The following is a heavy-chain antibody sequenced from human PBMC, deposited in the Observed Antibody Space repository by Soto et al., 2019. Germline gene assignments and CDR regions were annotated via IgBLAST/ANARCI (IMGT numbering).Heavy chain of an antibody. V-gene: IGHV2-5*01. J-gene: IGHJ4*02. Sequence: QITLKESGPTLVKPTQTLTLTCTFSGFSLSTSGVGVGWIRQPPGKALEWLALIYWNDDKRYSPSLKSRLTITKDTSKNQVVLTMTNVDPVDTATYYCAHPVTGDDYGDYFYFDYWGQGTLVTVSS. CDR1: GFSLSTSGVG. CDR3: AHPVTGDDYGDYFYFDY. D-gene: IGHD4-17*01. CDR2: IYWNDDK.